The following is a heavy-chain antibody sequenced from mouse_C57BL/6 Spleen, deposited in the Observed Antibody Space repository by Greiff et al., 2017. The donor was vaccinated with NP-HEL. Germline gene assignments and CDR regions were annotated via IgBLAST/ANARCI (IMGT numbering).Heavy chain of an antibody. V-gene: IGHV5-17*01. CDR3: ARDYYGSSPYYFDY. CDR1: GFTFSDYG. J-gene: IGHJ2*01. Sequence: EVKLMESGGGLVKPGGSLKLSCAASGFTFSDYGMHWVRQAPEKGLEWVAYISSGSSTIYYADTVKGRFTISRDNAKNTLFLQMNSLRSEDTAMYYCARDYYGSSPYYFDYWGQGTTLTVSS. D-gene: IGHD1-1*01. CDR2: ISSGSSTI.